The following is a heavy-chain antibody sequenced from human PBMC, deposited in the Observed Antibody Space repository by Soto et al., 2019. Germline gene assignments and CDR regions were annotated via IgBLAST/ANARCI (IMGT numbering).Heavy chain of an antibody. V-gene: IGHV1-18*01. D-gene: IGHD2-15*01. CDR2: ISASNGNT. CDR1: GYTFTSYG. CDR3: ARDGVVVADFDI. Sequence: ASVKVSCKASGYTFTSYGFSWVRQAPGQGLEWMGWISASNGNTNYAQKLQGRVTITADESTSTAYMELSSLRSEDTAVYYCARDGVVVADFDIWGQVTMDTVSS. J-gene: IGHJ3*02.